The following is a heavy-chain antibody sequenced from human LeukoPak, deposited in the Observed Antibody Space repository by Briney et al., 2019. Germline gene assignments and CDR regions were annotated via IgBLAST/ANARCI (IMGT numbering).Heavy chain of an antibody. CDR3: AKGPGYGDY. CDR1: GLTFSRDW. D-gene: IGHD5-12*01. J-gene: IGHJ4*02. V-gene: IGHV3-74*01. Sequence: PGGSLRLSCAASGLTFSRDWMHWVRQVPGKGLVWVSYIDGGGSNTYYADSVKGRFTISRDNAKNMLYLQMNGLRADDTAVYYCAKGPGYGDYWGQGTLVTVSS. CDR2: IDGGGSNT.